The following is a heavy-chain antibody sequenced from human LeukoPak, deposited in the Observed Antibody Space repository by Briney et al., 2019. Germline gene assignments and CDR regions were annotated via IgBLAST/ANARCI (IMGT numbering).Heavy chain of an antibody. J-gene: IGHJ4*02. D-gene: IGHD3-10*01. CDR1: GLTVTNAW. CDR2: IASKTDGGAT. CDR3: TTGIRGD. V-gene: IGHV3-15*07. Sequence: GGSLRLSCSASGLTVTNAWMNWVRQAPGEGLDWVGRIASKTDGGATDYAAPVKGRFTISRDDSKNTLNLQMNSLKTQDTAVYYCTTGIRGDWGQGTLVTVSS.